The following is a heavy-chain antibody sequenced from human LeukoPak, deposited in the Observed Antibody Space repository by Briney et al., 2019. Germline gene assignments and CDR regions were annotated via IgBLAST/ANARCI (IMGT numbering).Heavy chain of an antibody. Sequence: GASVKVSCKTSGYTFTSYGVSWVRQAPGQGLEWMGWIGTHNGNTNYAQKLQGRVTMTTDTSTSTAYMELRSLRSDDTAVYYCARDLALGSRSGSYGSQAGYWGQGTLVTVSS. J-gene: IGHJ4*02. CDR1: GYTFTSYG. CDR3: ARDLALGSRSGSYGSQAGY. V-gene: IGHV1-18*01. CDR2: IGTHNGNT. D-gene: IGHD1-26*01.